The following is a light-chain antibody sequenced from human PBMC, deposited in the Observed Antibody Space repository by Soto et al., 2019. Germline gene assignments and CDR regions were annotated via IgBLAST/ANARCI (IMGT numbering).Light chain of an antibody. Sequence: IQMTQWPSTLPASVGDRVTIACRASQRIXSWLAWYEAKPGKAPKVLTAQASSLQTGGPSRLSGSGSETEFTLTISSLLPDDSAVYFCQQYNSDFRTFGQGTKVDIK. CDR2: QAS. J-gene: IGKJ1*01. V-gene: IGKV1-5*03. CDR3: QQYNSDFRT. CDR1: QRIXSW.